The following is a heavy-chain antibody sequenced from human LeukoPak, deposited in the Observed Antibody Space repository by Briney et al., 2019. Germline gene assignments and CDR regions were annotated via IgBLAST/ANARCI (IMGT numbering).Heavy chain of an antibody. D-gene: IGHD6-6*01. J-gene: IGHJ4*02. CDR3: ARDAEREYSSSSDGY. V-gene: IGHV3-66*01. CDR1: GFTFNSYV. CDR2: IYSGGST. Sequence: PGGSLRLSCAASGFTFNSYVMSWVRQAPGKGLEWVSVIYSGGSTYYADSVKGRFTISRDNSKNTLYLQMNSLRAEDTAVYYCARDAEREYSSSSDGYWGQGTLVTVSS.